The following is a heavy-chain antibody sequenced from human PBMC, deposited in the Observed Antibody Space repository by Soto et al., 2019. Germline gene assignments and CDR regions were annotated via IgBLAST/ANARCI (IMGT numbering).Heavy chain of an antibody. J-gene: IGHJ4*02. CDR2: ISSSSSYT. Sequence: PGGSLRLSCTASGFTFSDYYMSWIRQAPGKWLEWVSYISSSSSYTNYADSVKGRFTISRDNAKNSLYLQMNSLRAEDTAVYYCARDLGELLPFDYWGQGTLVTVSS. CDR3: ARDLGELLPFDY. V-gene: IGHV3-11*05. D-gene: IGHD1-26*01. CDR1: GFTFSDYY.